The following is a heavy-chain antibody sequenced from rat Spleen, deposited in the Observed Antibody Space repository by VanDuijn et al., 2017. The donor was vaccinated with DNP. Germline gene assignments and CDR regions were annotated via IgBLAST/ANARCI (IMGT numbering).Heavy chain of an antibody. V-gene: IGHV5-58*01. CDR1: GFTFNAYW. Sequence: EAQLVQTGGGLVLPERSLKLSCVASGFTFNAYWMFWVRQAPGKGLAWRASITAAVATTYCLDSVKGRFTISRNNAENTVYLQMNSLRSEDTATYYCTKDLQWYAMDVWGQGTSVTVSS. D-gene: IGHD1-1*01. J-gene: IGHJ4*01. CDR2: ITAAVATT. CDR3: TKDLQWYAMDV.